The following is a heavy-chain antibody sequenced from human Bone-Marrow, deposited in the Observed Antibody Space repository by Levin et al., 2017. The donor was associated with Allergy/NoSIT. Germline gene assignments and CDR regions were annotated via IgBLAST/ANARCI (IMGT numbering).Heavy chain of an antibody. CDR3: AARGVLRYFDWIFDY. Sequence: SQTLSLTCTVSGGSISSGGYYWSWIRQHPGKGLEWIGYIYYSGSTYYNPSLKSRVTISVDTSKNQFSLKLSSVTAADTAVYYCAARGVLRYFDWIFDYWGQGTLVTVSS. J-gene: IGHJ4*02. CDR2: IYYSGST. D-gene: IGHD3-9*01. CDR1: GGSISSGGYY. V-gene: IGHV4-31*03.